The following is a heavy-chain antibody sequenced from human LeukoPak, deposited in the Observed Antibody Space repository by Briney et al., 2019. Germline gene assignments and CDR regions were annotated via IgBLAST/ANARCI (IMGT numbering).Heavy chain of an antibody. CDR1: GFTFSSYA. V-gene: IGHV3-23*01. CDR3: AKDPDIVGATTPDY. D-gene: IGHD1-26*01. Sequence: GGSLRLSCAASGFTFSSYAMSWVRQAPGKGLEWVSAISGSGGSTYYADSVKGRFTISRENSKNTLYLQMNSLRAEDTAVYYCAKDPDIVGATTPDYWGQGTLVTVSS. J-gene: IGHJ4*02. CDR2: ISGSGGST.